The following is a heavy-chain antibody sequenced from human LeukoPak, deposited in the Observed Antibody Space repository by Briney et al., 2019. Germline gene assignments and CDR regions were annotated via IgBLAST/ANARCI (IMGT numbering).Heavy chain of an antibody. Sequence: SETLSLTCTVSGGSISSYYWSWIRQPPGKGLEWIGYIYYSGSTNYNPSLKSRVTISVDTSKNQFSLKLSSVTAADTAVYYCAKYYYGSGGGGYFDYWGQGTLVTVSS. CDR2: IYYSGST. V-gene: IGHV4-59*08. CDR3: AKYYYGSGGGGYFDY. D-gene: IGHD3-10*01. CDR1: GGSISSYY. J-gene: IGHJ4*02.